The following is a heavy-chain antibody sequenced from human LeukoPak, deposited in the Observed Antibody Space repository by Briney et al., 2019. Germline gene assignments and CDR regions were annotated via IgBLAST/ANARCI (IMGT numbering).Heavy chain of an antibody. CDR2: ISWNSGSI. V-gene: IGHV3-9*01. CDR3: AKDGYGNYDFWSGFGYMDV. J-gene: IGHJ6*03. D-gene: IGHD3-3*01. CDR1: GFTFDDYA. Sequence: GGSLRLSCAASGFTFDDYAMHWVRQAPGKGLEWVSGISWNSGSIGYADSVKGRFTISRDNAKNSLYLQMNSLRAEDTALYYCAKDGYGNYDFWSGFGYMDVWGKGTTVTVSS.